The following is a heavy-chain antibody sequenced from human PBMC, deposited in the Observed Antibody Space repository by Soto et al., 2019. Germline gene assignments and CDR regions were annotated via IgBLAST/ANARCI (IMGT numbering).Heavy chain of an antibody. Sequence: QVQLQESGPGLVKPSQTLSLTCTVSGGSISSGGYYWSWIRQHPGKGLEWIGYIYYSGSTYYNPSLKSRVTISVDTSKNQFSLKLSSVTAADTAVYYCARDNITMVRGVITPDAFDIWGQGTMVTVSS. CDR2: IYYSGST. D-gene: IGHD3-10*01. CDR1: GGSISSGGYY. J-gene: IGHJ3*02. V-gene: IGHV4-31*03. CDR3: ARDNITMVRGVITPDAFDI.